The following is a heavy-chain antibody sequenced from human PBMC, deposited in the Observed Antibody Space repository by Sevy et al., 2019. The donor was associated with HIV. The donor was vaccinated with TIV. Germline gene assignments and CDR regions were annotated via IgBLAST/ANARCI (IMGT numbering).Heavy chain of an antibody. D-gene: IGHD4-17*01. Sequence: ASVKVSCKASGGTFSSYAISWVRQAPGQGLEWMGGIIPIFGTANYAQKFQGRVTITADESTSTAYMELSSLRSEDTAVYYCARGPYYGDYIRRGYNWFDPWGQGTLVTVSS. CDR1: GGTFSSYA. CDR2: IIPIFGTA. J-gene: IGHJ5*02. CDR3: ARGPYYGDYIRRGYNWFDP. V-gene: IGHV1-69*13.